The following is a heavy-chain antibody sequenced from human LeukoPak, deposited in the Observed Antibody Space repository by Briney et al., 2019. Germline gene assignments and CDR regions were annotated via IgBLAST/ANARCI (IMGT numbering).Heavy chain of an antibody. Sequence: PGGSLRLSCAASGFTFSSYWMSWVRQAPGKGLEWVANIKQDGSEKYYVDSVKGRFTISRDNAKNSLYLQMNSLRAEDTAVYYCARVYSSGWYFPRMYYFDYWGQGTLVTVSS. CDR3: ARVYSSGWYFPRMYYFDY. D-gene: IGHD6-19*01. CDR1: GFTFSSYW. V-gene: IGHV3-7*01. CDR2: IKQDGSEK. J-gene: IGHJ4*02.